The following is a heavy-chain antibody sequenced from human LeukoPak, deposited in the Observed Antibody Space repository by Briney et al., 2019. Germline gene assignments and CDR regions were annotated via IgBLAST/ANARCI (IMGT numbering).Heavy chain of an antibody. D-gene: IGHD3-10*01. CDR3: ARSALVRGVST. CDR1: GDSMSNSH. V-gene: IGHV4-59*01. J-gene: IGHJ5*02. CDR2: ISYSGTT. Sequence: SETLSLTCTVSGDSMSNSHWTWIRQPPGKELEWIGSISYSGTTDYNPSLKGRVTMSVDTSKKQYFLKLNSVTAADTAVFYCARSALVRGVSTWGQGTLVTVSS.